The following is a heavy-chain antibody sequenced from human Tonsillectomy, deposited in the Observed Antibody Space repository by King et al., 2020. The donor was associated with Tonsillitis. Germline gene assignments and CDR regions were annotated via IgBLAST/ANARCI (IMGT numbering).Heavy chain of an antibody. CDR3: ARETDYVWGGQRHNWFDP. V-gene: IGHV4-39*02. Sequence: QLQESGPGLVKPSETLSLSCNVSDDSISSSDYYWGWIRQPPGKGLEWIGSVYYSGSTDYNPSLQSRVTISVDTSNQFSLKLRFVTAADTAVYCCARETDYVWGGQRHNWFDPWGQGTLVTVSS. D-gene: IGHD3-16*01. CDR1: DDSISSSDYY. CDR2: VYYSGST. J-gene: IGHJ5*02.